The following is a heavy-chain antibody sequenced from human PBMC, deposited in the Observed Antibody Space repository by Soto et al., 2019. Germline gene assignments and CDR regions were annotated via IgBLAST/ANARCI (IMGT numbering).Heavy chain of an antibody. V-gene: IGHV4-31*03. D-gene: IGHD2-2*01. CDR2: IYYSGST. CDR3: AGASHCSSTSCCNWFAA. CDR1: GGSISSGGYY. Sequence: PSETLSRTCTVSGGSISSGGYYWSWIRQDPGKGLELIGYIYYSGSTYYNPSLKSRVTISVDTSKNQFSLKLSSVTAADTAVYYCAGASHCSSTSCCNWFAAWAQGTFVTVSS. J-gene: IGHJ5*02.